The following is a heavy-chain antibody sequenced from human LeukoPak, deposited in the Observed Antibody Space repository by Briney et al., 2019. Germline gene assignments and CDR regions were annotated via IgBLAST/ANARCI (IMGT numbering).Heavy chain of an antibody. D-gene: IGHD6-19*01. V-gene: IGHV1-69*13. CDR2: IIPIFGTA. Sequence: GASVKVSCKASGGTFISYAISWVRQAPGQGLEWMGGIIPIFGTANYAQKFQGRVTITADESTSTAYMELSSLRSEDAAVYYCARDRQQWLVSHFDYWGQGTLVTVSS. J-gene: IGHJ4*02. CDR3: ARDRQQWLVSHFDY. CDR1: GGTFISYA.